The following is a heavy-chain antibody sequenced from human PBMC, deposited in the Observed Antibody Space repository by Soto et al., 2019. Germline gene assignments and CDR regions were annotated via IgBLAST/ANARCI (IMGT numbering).Heavy chain of an antibody. Sequence: QVQLVQSGAEVKKPGSSVKVSCKASGGTFSSYAISWVRQAPGQGLEWMGGIIPIFGTANYAQKFQGRVTITADESTSTAYMELSSLRSEDTAVYYCATRPLVATMSPYYYYYYGMDVWGQGTTVTVSS. CDR3: ATRPLVATMSPYYYYYYGMDV. D-gene: IGHD5-12*01. CDR1: GGTFSSYA. J-gene: IGHJ6*02. CDR2: IIPIFGTA. V-gene: IGHV1-69*01.